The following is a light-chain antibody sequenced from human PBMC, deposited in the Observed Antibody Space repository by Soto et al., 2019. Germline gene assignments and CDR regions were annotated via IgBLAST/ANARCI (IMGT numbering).Light chain of an antibody. J-gene: IGKJ2*01. Sequence: DIQMTQFPSTLSASVGDRVTITCRASQTTNTWLAWYQQKPGTAPKLLIYDASSLEDGVPSRFSASGSGTEFTLTISRLQPDDLATYYCQQYISYPYTFGQGTKVEIK. CDR2: DAS. CDR3: QQYISYPYT. CDR1: QTTNTW. V-gene: IGKV1-5*01.